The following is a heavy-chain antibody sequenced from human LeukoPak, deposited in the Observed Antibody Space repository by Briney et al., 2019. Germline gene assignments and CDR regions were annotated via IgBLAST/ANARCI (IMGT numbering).Heavy chain of an antibody. Sequence: PGRSLRLSCAASGFTFDDYAMHWVRQAPGKGLEWVSGISWSSGSIGYADSVKGRFTISRDNAKNSLYLQMNSLRAEDMALYYCAKGRGGSSWVFDYWGQGTLVTVSS. D-gene: IGHD6-13*01. J-gene: IGHJ4*02. CDR1: GFTFDDYA. V-gene: IGHV3-9*03. CDR3: AKGRGGSSWVFDY. CDR2: ISWSSGSI.